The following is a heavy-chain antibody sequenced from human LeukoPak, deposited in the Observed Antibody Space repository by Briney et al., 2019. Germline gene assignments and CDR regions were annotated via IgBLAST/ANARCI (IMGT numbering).Heavy chain of an antibody. CDR1: GFGLSILS. CDR2: ISAYNGNT. J-gene: IGHJ4*02. Sequence: GASVKVSCKISGFGLSILSIHWMRQAPGKGLEWMGWISAYNGNTNYAQKLQGRVTMTTDTSTSTAYMELRSLRSDDTAVYYCARDPTLSYWGQGTLVTVSS. V-gene: IGHV1-18*01. CDR3: ARDPTLSY.